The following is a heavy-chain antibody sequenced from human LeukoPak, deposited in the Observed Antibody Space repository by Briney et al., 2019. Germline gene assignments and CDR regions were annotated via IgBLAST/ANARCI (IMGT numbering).Heavy chain of an antibody. J-gene: IGHJ6*02. Sequence: GGSLRLSCAASGFTFSSYDMHWVRQATGKGLEWVSAIGTAGDTYYPGSVKGRFTTSRENAKNSLYLQMNSLRAGDTAVYYCARAAADSSSWSQIRLMDVWGQGTTVTVSS. CDR1: GFTFSSYD. V-gene: IGHV3-13*01. CDR2: IGTAGDT. CDR3: ARAAADSSSWSQIRLMDV. D-gene: IGHD6-13*01.